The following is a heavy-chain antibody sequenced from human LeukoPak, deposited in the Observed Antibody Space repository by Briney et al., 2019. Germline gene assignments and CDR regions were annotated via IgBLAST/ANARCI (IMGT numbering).Heavy chain of an antibody. V-gene: IGHV3-30*02. CDR1: GFTFSSYG. CDR2: IRYDGSNK. CDR3: AKDLSDGSGLGDYFDY. D-gene: IGHD3-10*01. J-gene: IGHJ4*02. Sequence: GGSLRLSCAASGFTFSSYGIHWVRQAPGKGLEWVAFIRYDGSNKYYADSVKGRFTISRDNSKNTLYLQMNSLRAEDTAVYYCAKDLSDGSGLGDYFDYWGQGTLVTVSS.